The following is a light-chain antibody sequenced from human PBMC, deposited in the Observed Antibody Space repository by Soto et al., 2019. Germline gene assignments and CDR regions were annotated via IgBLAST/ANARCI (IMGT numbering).Light chain of an antibody. J-gene: IGKJ4*01. Sequence: EIVMTQSPATLSVSPGERATLSFSASRSVSSNLAWYQQKPGQAPRLLIYGASTRATGIPARFSGSGSGTEFTLTISSLQSEDFAVYYCQQYGSSPRVTFGGGTKVDIK. CDR1: RSVSSN. CDR3: QQYGSSPRVT. V-gene: IGKV3-15*01. CDR2: GAS.